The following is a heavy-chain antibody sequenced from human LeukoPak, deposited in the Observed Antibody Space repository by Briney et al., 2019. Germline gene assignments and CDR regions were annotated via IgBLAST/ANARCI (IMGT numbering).Heavy chain of an antibody. CDR3: ARGSGYYRPRGVDY. J-gene: IGHJ4*02. V-gene: IGHV4-39*07. CDR1: GGSISSSNYY. Sequence: SETLSLTCTVSGGSISSSNYYWAWIRQPPGKGLEWIGNIYYSGSTYYNPSLKSRVTISIDTSKNQFSLKLSSVTAADTALYYSARGSGYYRPRGVDYWGQGTLVTVSS. D-gene: IGHD3-22*01. CDR2: IYYSGST.